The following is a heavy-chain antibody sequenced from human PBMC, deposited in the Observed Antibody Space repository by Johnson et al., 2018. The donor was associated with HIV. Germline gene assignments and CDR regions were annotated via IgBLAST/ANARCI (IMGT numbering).Heavy chain of an antibody. CDR2: MWYDGSNK. D-gene: IGHD1-26*01. V-gene: IGHV3-33*08. CDR1: GFTFSNYA. CDR3: ARDSEWELGQEGAFDI. Sequence: QVQLVESGGGVVQPGRSLRLSCEASGFTFSNYALHWVRQAPGKGLEWVAVMWYDGSNKYYADSVKGRFTISRDNSKNTLYLQMNSLRAEDTAVYYCARDSEWELGQEGAFDIWGQGTMVTVSS. J-gene: IGHJ3*02.